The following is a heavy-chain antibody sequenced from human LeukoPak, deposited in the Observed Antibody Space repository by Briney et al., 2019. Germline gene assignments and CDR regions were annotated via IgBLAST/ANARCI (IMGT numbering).Heavy chain of an antibody. D-gene: IGHD3-10*01. CDR3: ARRYGSGSYGSGYFDY. J-gene: IGHJ4*02. Sequence: ASAEVSCKASGYTFTGYYMHWVRQAPGQGLEWMGWINPNSGGTNYAQKFQGRVTMTRDTSISTAYMELSRLRSDDTAVYYCARRYGSGSYGSGYFDYWGQGTLVTVSS. CDR2: INPNSGGT. CDR1: GYTFTGYY. V-gene: IGHV1-2*02.